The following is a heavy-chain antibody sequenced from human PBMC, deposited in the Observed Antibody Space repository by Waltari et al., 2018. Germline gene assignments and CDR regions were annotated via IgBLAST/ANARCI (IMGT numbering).Heavy chain of an antibody. D-gene: IGHD3-22*01. CDR3: ARGGMYYYDSSGYPNWFDP. V-gene: IGHV4-34*01. CDR2: INHSGST. CDR1: GGSFSGYY. J-gene: IGHJ5*02. Sequence: QVQLQQWGAGLLKPSETLSLTCAVYGGSFSGYYWSWIRQHPGRGLEWIGEINHSGSTNYNPSLKSRVTISVDTSKNQFSLKLSSVTAADTAVYYCARGGMYYYDSSGYPNWFDPWGQGTLVTVSS.